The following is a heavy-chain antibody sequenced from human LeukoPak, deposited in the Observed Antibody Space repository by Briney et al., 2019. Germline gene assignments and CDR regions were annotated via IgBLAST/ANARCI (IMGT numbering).Heavy chain of an antibody. CDR3: AKDLVYSSSWYGGIDY. CDR2: ISYDGSNK. Sequence: GGSLRLSCAASGFTFSSYGMHWVRQAPGKGLEWVAVISYDGSNKYYADSVKGRFTISRDNSKNTLYLQMNSLRAEDTAVYYCAKDLVYSSSWYGGIDYWGQGTLVTVSS. CDR1: GFTFSSYG. D-gene: IGHD6-13*01. V-gene: IGHV3-30*18. J-gene: IGHJ4*02.